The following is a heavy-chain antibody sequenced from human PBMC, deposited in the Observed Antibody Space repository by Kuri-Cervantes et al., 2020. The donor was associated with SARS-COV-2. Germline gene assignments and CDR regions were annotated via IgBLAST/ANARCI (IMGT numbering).Heavy chain of an antibody. D-gene: IGHD6-13*01. Sequence: GESLKISCAASGFTFSSYWMSWVRQAPGKGLEWVANIKQDGSEKYYVDSVKGRFTISRDNAKNSLYLQMNSLRAEDTAVYYCASYSERAMDVWGKGTMVTVSS. CDR1: GFTFSSYW. CDR3: ASYSERAMDV. J-gene: IGHJ6*04. CDR2: IKQDGSEK. V-gene: IGHV3-7*01.